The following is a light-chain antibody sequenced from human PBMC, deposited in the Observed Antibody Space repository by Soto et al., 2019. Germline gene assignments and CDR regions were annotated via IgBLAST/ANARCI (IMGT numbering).Light chain of an antibody. Sequence: IEVTQSPATLSLSQGDRATLACRASQRIXSSYRAWYQQKPGQAPRLRXYAASSRATGIPDRLSGSGSATDFTLTISRLDPEDVSVYYFQQYGSATMTFGQGTKVDIK. J-gene: IGKJ1*01. CDR3: QQYGSATMT. CDR1: QRIXSSY. CDR2: AAS. V-gene: IGKV3-20*01.